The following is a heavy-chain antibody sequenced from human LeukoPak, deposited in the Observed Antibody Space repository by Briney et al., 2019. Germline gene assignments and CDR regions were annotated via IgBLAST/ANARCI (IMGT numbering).Heavy chain of an antibody. Sequence: ASVKVSCKASGYTFTSYYMHWVRQAPGQGLEWMGWISGYNGDTKFAQKFQGRVTITTDKSTTTASMELRSLRSDDTAVYFCAREYYYDTSGYYSAYYNYGMDVWGQGTTVTISS. J-gene: IGHJ6*02. V-gene: IGHV1-18*04. D-gene: IGHD3-22*01. CDR3: AREYYYDTSGYYSAYYNYGMDV. CDR1: GYTFTSYY. CDR2: ISGYNGDT.